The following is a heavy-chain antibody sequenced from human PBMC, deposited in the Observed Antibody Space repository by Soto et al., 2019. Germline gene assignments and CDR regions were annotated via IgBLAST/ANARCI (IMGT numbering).Heavy chain of an antibody. D-gene: IGHD3-22*01. Sequence: PGESLKISCKGSGYSFTSYWIGWVLQMPGKGLEWMGIIYPGDSDTRYSPSFQGQVTISADKSISTAYLQWSSLKASDTAMYYLAWSNYYHRSAPPRDYYYGMDVWGDGTRVTVSS. CDR1: GYSFTSYW. CDR3: AWSNYYHRSAPPRDYYYGMDV. CDR2: IYPGDSDT. V-gene: IGHV5-51*01. J-gene: IGHJ6*04.